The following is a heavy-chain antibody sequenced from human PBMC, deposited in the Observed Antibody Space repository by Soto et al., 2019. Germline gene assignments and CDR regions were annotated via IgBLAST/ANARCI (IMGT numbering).Heavy chain of an antibody. J-gene: IGHJ6*03. CDR2: IVVGSGNT. Sequence: GASVKVSCKASGFTFTSSAVQWVRQARGQRLEWIGWIVVGSGNTNYAQKFQERVTITRDMSTSTAYMELSSLRSEDTAVYYCARGLGRYFDWLLYGHYYYYYMDVWGKGTTVTVSS. V-gene: IGHV1-58*01. D-gene: IGHD3-9*01. CDR3: ARGLGRYFDWLLYGHYYYYYMDV. CDR1: GFTFTSSA.